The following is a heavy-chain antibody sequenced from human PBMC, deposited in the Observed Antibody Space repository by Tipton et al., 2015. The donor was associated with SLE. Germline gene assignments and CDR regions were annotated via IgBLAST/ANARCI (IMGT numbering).Heavy chain of an antibody. V-gene: IGHV3-66*01. CDR3: ARSILGPNDAFDI. CDR1: GFTVSSNY. CDR2: IYSGGST. J-gene: IGHJ3*02. D-gene: IGHD7-27*01. Sequence: SLRLSCAASGFTVSSNYMSWVRQAPGKGLEWVSVIYSGGSTYYADSVKGRFTISRDNSKSTLYLQMNSLRAEDTAVYYCARSILGPNDAFDIWGQGTMVTVSS.